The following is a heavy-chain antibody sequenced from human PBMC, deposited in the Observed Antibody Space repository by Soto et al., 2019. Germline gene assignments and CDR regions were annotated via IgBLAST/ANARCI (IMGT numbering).Heavy chain of an antibody. CDR3: ARFVRHQLPTIDY. D-gene: IGHD1-26*01. V-gene: IGHV1-8*01. CDR2: MNPSNGNT. J-gene: IGHJ4*02. CDR1: GYTFTNYD. Sequence: ASVKVSCKASGYTFTNYDINWVRQATGQGLEWMGWMNPSNGNTGYAQKFQGRVTMTRDTSISTAYMELSSLTSADTAVYYCARFVRHQLPTIDYWGQGALVTVPS.